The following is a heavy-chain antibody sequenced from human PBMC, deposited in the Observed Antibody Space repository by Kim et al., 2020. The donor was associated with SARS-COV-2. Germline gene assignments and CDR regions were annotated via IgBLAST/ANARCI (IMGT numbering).Heavy chain of an antibody. CDR1: GFTFSSYW. V-gene: IGHV3-7*01. CDR2: IKHDGSEK. D-gene: IGHD2-15*01. Sequence: GGSLRLSCAASGFTFSSYWMSWVRRAPGKGLEWVANIKHDGSEKNYVDSVKGRFTISRDYAKNSVYLQMNSLRAEDTAVYYCGREGYCSGGGCDGFVDVWGQGTTVTVSS. J-gene: IGHJ6*02. CDR3: GREGYCSGGGCDGFVDV.